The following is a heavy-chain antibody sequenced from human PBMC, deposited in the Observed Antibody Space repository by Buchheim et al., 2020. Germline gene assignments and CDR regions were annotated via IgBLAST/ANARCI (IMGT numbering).Heavy chain of an antibody. J-gene: IGHJ6*02. CDR1: GGSFSGYY. V-gene: IGHV4-34*01. CDR2: INHSRST. D-gene: IGHD1-7*01. CDR3: ARELDSSYYYGMDV. Sequence: QVQLQQWGAGLLKPSETLSLTCAVYGGSFSGYYWSWIRQPPGKGLEWIGEINHSRSTNYNPSLKSRVTISVDTSKNQFSLKLSSVTAADTAVYYCARELDSSYYYGMDVWGQGTT.